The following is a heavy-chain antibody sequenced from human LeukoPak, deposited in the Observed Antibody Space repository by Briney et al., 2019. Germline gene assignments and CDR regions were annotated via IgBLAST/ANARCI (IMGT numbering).Heavy chain of an antibody. CDR3: ARDLRYSSGWSASGMDV. Sequence: SETLSLTCTVSGSSISSNYYWAWIRQPPGKGLEWIGNIFRIGPTYYNPSLQSRVTISVDTSKNQIPLRLTSVTAADTAVYYCARDLRYSSGWSASGMDVWGKGTTVTISS. J-gene: IGHJ6*03. CDR2: IFRIGPT. D-gene: IGHD6-19*01. V-gene: IGHV4-38-2*02. CDR1: GSSISSNYY.